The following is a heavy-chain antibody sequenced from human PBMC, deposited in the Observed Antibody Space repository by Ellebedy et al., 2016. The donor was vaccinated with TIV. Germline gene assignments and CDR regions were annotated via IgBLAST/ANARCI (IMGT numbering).Heavy chain of an antibody. Sequence: GESLKISXGASGFNFPSHGMHWVRQAPGKGLEWVAGIDYAGGSFDYYADSVKGRFTISRDNSKNTLYLQMISLRAEDTAVYYCARIHIYGDFAFDYWGQGTLVTVSS. CDR2: IDYAGGSFD. J-gene: IGHJ4*02. D-gene: IGHD4-17*01. CDR1: GFNFPSHG. V-gene: IGHV3-30*02. CDR3: ARIHIYGDFAFDY.